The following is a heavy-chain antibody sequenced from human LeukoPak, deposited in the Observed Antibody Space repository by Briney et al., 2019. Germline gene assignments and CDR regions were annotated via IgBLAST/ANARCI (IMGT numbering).Heavy chain of an antibody. J-gene: IGHJ4*02. CDR1: GFTFSSYA. V-gene: IGHV3-23*01. Sequence: PGGSLRLSCAASGFTFSSYAMSWVRQAPGKGLEWVSAISGSGGSTYYADSVKGRFTISRDNSKNTLYLQMNSLRAEDTAVYYCVKDADNYYGSRSTYHFDNWGQGTLVSVSS. D-gene: IGHD3-10*01. CDR3: VKDADNYYGSRSTYHFDN. CDR2: ISGSGGST.